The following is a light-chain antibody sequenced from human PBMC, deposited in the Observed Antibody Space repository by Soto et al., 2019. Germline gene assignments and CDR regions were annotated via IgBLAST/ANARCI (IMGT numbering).Light chain of an antibody. V-gene: IGLV2-14*01. CDR3: SSYTSSSTYV. CDR1: SSDVGGYNY. Sequence: QSALTQPGSVSGSPGESITISCTGTSSDVGGYNYVSWYQQHPGKAPKLMTYDVSNRPSGVSNRFSGSKSVNTASLTISGLQAEDEADYYCSSYTSSSTYVFGTGTKVTVL. CDR2: DVS. J-gene: IGLJ1*01.